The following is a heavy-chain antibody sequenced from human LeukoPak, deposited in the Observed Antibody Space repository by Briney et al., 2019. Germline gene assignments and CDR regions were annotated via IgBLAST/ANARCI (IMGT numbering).Heavy chain of an antibody. Sequence: SETLSLTCTVSGGSISSYYWSWVRQPPGKGLEWIGYIYYSGSTNYNPSLKSRVTISVDTSKNQFSPKLSSVTAADTAVYYCARGSGSSWYEYWFDPWGQGTLVTVSS. V-gene: IGHV4-59*01. CDR3: ARGSGSSWYEYWFDP. CDR1: GGSISSYY. D-gene: IGHD6-13*01. CDR2: IYYSGST. J-gene: IGHJ5*02.